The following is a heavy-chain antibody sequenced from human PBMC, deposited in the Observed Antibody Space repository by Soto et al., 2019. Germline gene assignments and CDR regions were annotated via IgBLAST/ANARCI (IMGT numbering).Heavy chain of an antibody. V-gene: IGHV1-18*01. CDR1: GYTFTSYG. J-gene: IGHJ4*02. D-gene: IGHD2-2*01. Sequence: QVQLVQSGAEVKKPGASVKVSCKASGYTFTSYGINWVRQAPGQGLEWMGWISAYNGDTNYAQKLQGRVTVTTDTSTSKAYMELRSLRSDDTAVYYCAREECISTSCYLLDWGQGTLVTVSS. CDR3: AREECISTSCYLLD. CDR2: ISAYNGDT.